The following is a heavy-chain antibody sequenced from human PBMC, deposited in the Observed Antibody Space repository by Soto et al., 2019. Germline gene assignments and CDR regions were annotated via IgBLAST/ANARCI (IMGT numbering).Heavy chain of an antibody. V-gene: IGHV3-11*01. D-gene: IGHD6-13*01. Sequence: VGSLRLSCAASGFTFSDYYMSWIRQAPGKGLEWVSYISSSGSTIYYADSVKGRFTISRDNAKNSLYLQMNSLRAEDTAVYYCASIAAAKRGGTGWFDPWGQGTLVTVSS. CDR3: ASIAAAKRGGTGWFDP. CDR1: GFTFSDYY. J-gene: IGHJ5*02. CDR2: ISSSGSTI.